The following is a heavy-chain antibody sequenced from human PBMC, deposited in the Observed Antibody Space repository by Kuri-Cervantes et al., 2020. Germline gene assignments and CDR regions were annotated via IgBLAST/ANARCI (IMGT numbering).Heavy chain of an antibody. CDR1: GGSISSSSYY. D-gene: IGHD2-15*01. Sequence: SETLSLTCTVSGGSISSSSYYWSWIRQPPGKGLEWIGEINHSGSTNYNPSLKSRVTISVDTSKNQFSLKLSSVTAADTAVYYCARGVVVAATAFDIWGQGTMVTVSS. CDR2: INHSGST. J-gene: IGHJ3*02. CDR3: ARGVVVAATAFDI. V-gene: IGHV4-39*07.